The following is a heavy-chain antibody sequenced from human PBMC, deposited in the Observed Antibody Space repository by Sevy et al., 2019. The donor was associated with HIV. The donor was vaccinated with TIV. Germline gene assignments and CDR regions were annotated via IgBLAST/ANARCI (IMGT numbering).Heavy chain of an antibody. CDR2: ISGSGGST. CDR1: GFTFSSYA. D-gene: IGHD3-9*01. J-gene: IGHJ4*02. Sequence: GSLRLSCAASGFTFSSYAMSWVRQAPGKGLEWVSAISGSGGSTYYADSVKGRLTISRDNSKNTLYLQMNSLRAEDTAVYYCAKDPLDYDILTGYRDYWGQGTLVTVSS. CDR3: AKDPLDYDILTGYRDY. V-gene: IGHV3-23*01.